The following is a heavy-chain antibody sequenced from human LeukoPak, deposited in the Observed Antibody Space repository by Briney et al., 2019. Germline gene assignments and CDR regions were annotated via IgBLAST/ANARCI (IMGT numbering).Heavy chain of an antibody. CDR1: GYTFTSYY. CDR2: INPSGGST. J-gene: IGHJ4*02. V-gene: IGHV1-46*01. CDR3: ARDVRPGSYVAYYFDY. D-gene: IGHD3-10*01. Sequence: ASVKVSCKASGYTFTSYYMHWVRQAPGQGLEWMGIINPSGGSTSYAQKFQGGVTMTRDTSTSTVYMELSSLRSEDTAVYYCARDVRPGSYVAYYFDYWGQGTLVTVSS.